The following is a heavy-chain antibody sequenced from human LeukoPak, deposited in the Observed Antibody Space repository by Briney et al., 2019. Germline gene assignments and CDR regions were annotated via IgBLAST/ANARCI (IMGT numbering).Heavy chain of an antibody. Sequence: PGGSLRLSCAASGFTFSSYAMSWVRQAPGKGLEWVSAISGSGGSTYYADSVKGRFSISRDNSKNTLYVQMNSLSPEDTAVYYCAKGPVVPVATYFFDYWGQGTLVTVSS. V-gene: IGHV3-23*01. CDR3: AKGPVVPVATYFFDY. J-gene: IGHJ4*02. D-gene: IGHD2-2*01. CDR1: GFTFSSYA. CDR2: ISGSGGST.